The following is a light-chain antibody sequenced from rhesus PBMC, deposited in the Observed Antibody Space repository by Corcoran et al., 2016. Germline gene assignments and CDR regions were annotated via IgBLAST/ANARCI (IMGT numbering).Light chain of an antibody. J-gene: IGKJ1*01. V-gene: IGKV1-25*01. CDR2: EES. CDR3: QHYYSTPWT. CDR1: QGITND. Sequence: DIQMTQSPSSLSASVGDRVTITCRASQGITNDLAWYQQKPGETPKLLIYEESSLQSGMPSRFRGSGSGTDFTLTISSLQPEDFATYYSQHYYSTPWTFGQGTKVEIK.